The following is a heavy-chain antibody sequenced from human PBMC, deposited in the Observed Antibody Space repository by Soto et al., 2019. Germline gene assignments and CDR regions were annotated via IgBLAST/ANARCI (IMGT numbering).Heavy chain of an antibody. J-gene: IGHJ6*02. D-gene: IGHD7-27*01. CDR2: LSGSGGET. V-gene: IGHV3-23*01. Sequence: PGGSLRLSCAASGFTFSDYGMAWVRQAPGKGLEWVSALSGSGGETYYADSVKGRFTVSRDNSRNTLYLQLNSLRGEDTAIYYCAKGFLQDWGQDYYYGMDVWGQGTTVTVSS. CDR3: AKGFLQDWGQDYYYGMDV. CDR1: GFTFSDYG.